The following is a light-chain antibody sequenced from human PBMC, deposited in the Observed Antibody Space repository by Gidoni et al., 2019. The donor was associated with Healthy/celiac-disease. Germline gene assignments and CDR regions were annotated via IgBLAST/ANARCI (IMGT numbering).Light chain of an antibody. Sequence: QSVLTQPPSLSGAPGQRVTISCTGSSSNIGAGYDVHWYQKLPGTAPKLLIYGNSNRPSGVPDRFSGSKSGTSASLAITGLQAEDEADYYCQSYDSSGVVFGGGTKLTVL. V-gene: IGLV1-40*01. CDR1: SSNIGAGYD. CDR3: QSYDSSGVV. J-gene: IGLJ2*01. CDR2: GNS.